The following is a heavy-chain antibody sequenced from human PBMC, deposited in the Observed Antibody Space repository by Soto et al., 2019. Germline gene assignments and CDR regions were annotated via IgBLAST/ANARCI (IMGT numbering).Heavy chain of an antibody. CDR3: ITDLATLTTQVDY. J-gene: IGHJ4*02. D-gene: IGHD5-12*01. CDR1: GFTFSRYA. V-gene: IGHV3-15*07. Sequence: GGSLRLSCAASGFTFSRYAMHWVRQAPGEGLEWVGRIKTKGEGGTTDYAAPVKGRFTISRDDSKNTVDLQMNSLKTEDTAVYFCITDLATLTTQVDYWGEGILVTVSS. CDR2: IKTKGEGGTT.